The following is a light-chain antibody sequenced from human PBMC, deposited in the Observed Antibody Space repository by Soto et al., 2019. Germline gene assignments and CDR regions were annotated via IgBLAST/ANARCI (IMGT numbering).Light chain of an antibody. CDR2: DVS. J-gene: IGLJ2*01. Sequence: QSVLTQPASVSGSPGQSITISCTGTSSDVGGYNYVSWYQQHPGKAPKLMIYDVSNRPSGVSNRFSGSKSGNTASLTISGXXXXXXADYYCSSYTSSSTSFGGGTKVTVL. CDR1: SSDVGGYNY. CDR3: SSYTSSSTS. V-gene: IGLV2-14*01.